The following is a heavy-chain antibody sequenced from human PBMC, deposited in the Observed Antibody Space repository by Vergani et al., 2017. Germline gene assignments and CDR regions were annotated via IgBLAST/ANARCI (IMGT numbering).Heavy chain of an antibody. CDR1: GFTLSSYG. Sequence: QVQLVESGGGVVQPGRSLRLSCAASGFTLSSYGMHWVRQAPGKGLEWVAVISYDGSNKYYADSVKGRFTISRDNSKNTLYLQMNSLRAEDTAVYYCAEREGPQDFWSGYYYYYMDVWGKXP. CDR3: AEREGPQDFWSGYYYYYMDV. D-gene: IGHD3-3*01. J-gene: IGHJ6*03. V-gene: IGHV3-30*18. CDR2: ISYDGSNK.